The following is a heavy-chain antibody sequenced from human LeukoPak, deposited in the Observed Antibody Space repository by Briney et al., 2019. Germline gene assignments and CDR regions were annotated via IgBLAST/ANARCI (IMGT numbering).Heavy chain of an antibody. CDR1: GGAISSGGYY. Sequence: SSQTLSLTCTVSGGAISSGGYYWSWIRQHPGKGLEWIGYVYYSGSTYYNPSLKSRVTISVDTSKNQFSLKLSSVTAADTAVCYCARDRPAYCGGDCYPRGHYGMDVWGQGTTVTVSS. V-gene: IGHV4-31*03. CDR3: ARDRPAYCGGDCYPRGHYGMDV. D-gene: IGHD2-21*02. CDR2: VYYSGST. J-gene: IGHJ6*02.